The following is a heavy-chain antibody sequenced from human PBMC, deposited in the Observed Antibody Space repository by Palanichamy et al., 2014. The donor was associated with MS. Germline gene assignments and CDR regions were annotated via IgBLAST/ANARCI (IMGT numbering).Heavy chain of an antibody. CDR3: ARMTTSSRRGGFPFDY. D-gene: IGHD2/OR15-2a*01. CDR1: GITFSNYA. Sequence: QVQLVESGGGVVQPGRSLRLSCAASGITFSNYAIHWVRQAPGKGLEWVAVISYDGSNKYYADSLKGRFTISRDNSKNTLYLQMNSLRAEDTAVYYCARMTTSSRRGGFPFDYWGQGTLVTVSS. J-gene: IGHJ4*02. V-gene: IGHV3-30-3*01. CDR2: ISYDGSNK.